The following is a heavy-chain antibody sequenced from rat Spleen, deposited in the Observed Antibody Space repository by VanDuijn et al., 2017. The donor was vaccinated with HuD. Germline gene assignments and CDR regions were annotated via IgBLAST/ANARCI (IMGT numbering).Heavy chain of an antibody. CDR2: IWAGGGT. Sequence: QVQLKESGPGLVQPSQTLSLTCTVSGFSLTSYHVSWVRQPPGKSLVWMGTIWAGGGTNYNSAVQTRLSISRDTSKSQVFLKMNSLQPEDTGTYYCARQGGGYRGFDYWGQGVMVTVSS. D-gene: IGHD1-11*01. CDR1: GFSLTSYH. CDR3: ARQGGGYRGFDY. J-gene: IGHJ2*01. V-gene: IGHV2-72*01.